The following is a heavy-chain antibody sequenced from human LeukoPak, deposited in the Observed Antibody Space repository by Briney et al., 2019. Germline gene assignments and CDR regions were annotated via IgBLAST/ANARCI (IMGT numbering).Heavy chain of an antibody. Sequence: SETLSLTCTVSGYSISSGYYWGWIRQPPGKGLEWIGSIYHSGSTYYNPSLKSRLTISVDTSKNKFSLKLSSVPAADTAVYYCAREVYYYGSGSPLYFDYWGQGTLVTVSS. CDR3: AREVYYYGSGSPLYFDY. D-gene: IGHD3-10*01. CDR2: IYHSGST. J-gene: IGHJ4*02. V-gene: IGHV4-38-2*02. CDR1: GYSISSGYY.